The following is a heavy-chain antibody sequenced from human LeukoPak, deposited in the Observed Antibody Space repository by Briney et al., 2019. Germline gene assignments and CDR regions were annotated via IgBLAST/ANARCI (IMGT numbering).Heavy chain of an antibody. CDR2: ISGSST. D-gene: IGHD1-26*01. J-gene: IGHJ4*02. CDR3: AKAGAETRKYFDY. CDR1: GFTFSSYA. Sequence: PGGSLRLSCVVSGFTFSSYAMSWVRQAPGKGVEWVSTISGSSTYYANSVKGRFTISRDNSKNTLYLQMNSLRADDTAVYYCAKAGAETRKYFDYWGQGTLVTVSS. V-gene: IGHV3-23*01.